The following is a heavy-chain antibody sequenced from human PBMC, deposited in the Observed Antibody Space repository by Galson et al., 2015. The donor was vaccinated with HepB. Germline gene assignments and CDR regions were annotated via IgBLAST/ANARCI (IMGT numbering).Heavy chain of an antibody. D-gene: IGHD6-13*01. CDR2: ISAYNGNT. Sequence: SVKVSCKASGYTFTSYGISWVRQAPGQGLEWMGWISAYNGNTNYAQKLQGRVTMTTDTSTSTAYMELRSLRSDDTAVHYCAGSSSSWDDLFDYWGQGTLVTVSS. CDR1: GYTFTSYG. CDR3: AGSSSSWDDLFDY. V-gene: IGHV1-18*01. J-gene: IGHJ4*02.